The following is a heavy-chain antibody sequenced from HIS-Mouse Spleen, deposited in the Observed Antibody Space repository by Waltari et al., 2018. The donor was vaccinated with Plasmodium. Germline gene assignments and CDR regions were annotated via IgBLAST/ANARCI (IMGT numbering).Heavy chain of an antibody. CDR1: GSTFSSNG. CDR2: ISYDGSNK. Sequence: QVQLVESVGGVVQPGRALRRSCAASGSTFSSNGMHWVRQAPGKGLEWVSVISYDGSNKYYADSVKGRFTISRDNSKNTLYLQMNSLRAEDTAVYYCAKAQGVINFDYWGQGTLVTVSS. D-gene: IGHD3-16*01. CDR3: AKAQGVINFDY. J-gene: IGHJ4*02. V-gene: IGHV3-30*18.